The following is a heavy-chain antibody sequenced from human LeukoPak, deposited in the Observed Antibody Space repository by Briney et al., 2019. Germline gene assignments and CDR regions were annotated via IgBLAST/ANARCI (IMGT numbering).Heavy chain of an antibody. CDR2: INHSGST. J-gene: IGHJ4*02. D-gene: IGHD6-19*01. Sequence: SETLSLTCAVYVGSFSGYYWSWIRQPPGKGLEWIGEINHSGSTNYNSSLKSRVTISVDTSKNQFSLKLSSVTAADTAVYYCARNVGWYSHDSWGQGTLVTVSS. CDR1: VGSFSGYY. V-gene: IGHV4-34*01. CDR3: ARNVGWYSHDS.